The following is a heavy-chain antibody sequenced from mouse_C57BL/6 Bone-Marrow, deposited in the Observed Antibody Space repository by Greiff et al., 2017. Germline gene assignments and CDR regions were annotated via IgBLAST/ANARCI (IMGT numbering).Heavy chain of an antibody. D-gene: IGHD1-1*01. CDR1: GFTFSSYT. CDR3: ARPVYGYYFDY. Sequence: EVQRVESGGGLVQPGGSLKLSCAASGFTFSSYTMSWVRQTPEKRLEWVATISGGGGNTYYPDSVKGRFTISRDNAKNTLYLQMSSLRSEDTALYYCARPVYGYYFDYWGQGTTLTVSA. V-gene: IGHV5-9*01. CDR2: ISGGGGNT. J-gene: IGHJ2*01.